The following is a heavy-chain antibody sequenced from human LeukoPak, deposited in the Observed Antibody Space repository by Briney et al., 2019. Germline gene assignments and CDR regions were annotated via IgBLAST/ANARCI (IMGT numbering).Heavy chain of an antibody. CDR3: ARHAVYYFDY. Sequence: SETLSLTCTVSGGSITSSSYYWGWIRQPQGMGLEWIGSIYYSGSTYYNPSLKSRVTISVDTSKNQFSLKLSSVTAADTAVYYCARHAVYYFDYWGQGTLVTVSS. CDR1: GGSITSSSYY. V-gene: IGHV4-39*01. J-gene: IGHJ4*02. CDR2: IYYSGST.